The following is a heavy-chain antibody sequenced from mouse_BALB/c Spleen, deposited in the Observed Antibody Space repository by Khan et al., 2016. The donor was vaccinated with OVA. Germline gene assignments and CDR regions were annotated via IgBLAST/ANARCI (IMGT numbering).Heavy chain of an antibody. CDR1: GFSLTGYG. Sequence: VQRKEEGPGLVAPSQSLSITCTVSGFSLTGYGVNWVRQPPGKGLEWLGMIWGDGSTDYNSALKSRLSISKDNSKSQVFLKMNSLQTDDTAMYYCARAYYGNYREAMDYWGQGTSVTVSS. CDR3: ARAYYGNYREAMDY. D-gene: IGHD2-10*01. CDR2: IWGDGST. V-gene: IGHV2-6-7*01. J-gene: IGHJ4*01.